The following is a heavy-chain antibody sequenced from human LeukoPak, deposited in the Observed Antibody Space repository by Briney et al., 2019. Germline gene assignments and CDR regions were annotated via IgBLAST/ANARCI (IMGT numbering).Heavy chain of an antibody. V-gene: IGHV3-30*03. D-gene: IGHD6-6*01. CDR3: VVRAARRIDYFDY. Sequence: GGSLRLSCAASGFTFSSYGMHWVRQAPGKGLEWVAVISYDGSNKYYADSVKGRFTISRDNSKNTLYLQMNSLRAEDTAVYYCVVRAARRIDYFDYWGQGTLVTVSS. CDR1: GFTFSSYG. J-gene: IGHJ4*02. CDR2: ISYDGSNK.